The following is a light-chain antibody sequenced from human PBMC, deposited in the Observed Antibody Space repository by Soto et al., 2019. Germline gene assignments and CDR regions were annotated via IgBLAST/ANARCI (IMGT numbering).Light chain of an antibody. CDR2: EVY. J-gene: IGLJ2*01. CDR1: SSDAGGYNY. Sequence: QSALTQPPSASGSPGQSVTISCTGTSSDAGGYNYVSWHQQHPGKAPKLMIYEVYQRPSGVPDRFSGSKSGNTASLTVSGLRAEDEAVYYCSSFAGTINYVVLGGGTKLTVL. V-gene: IGLV2-8*01. CDR3: SSFAGTINYVV.